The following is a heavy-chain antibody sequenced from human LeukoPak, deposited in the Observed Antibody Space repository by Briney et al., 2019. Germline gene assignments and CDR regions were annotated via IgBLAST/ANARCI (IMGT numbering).Heavy chain of an antibody. CDR3: ARTPGGSYAYYYYGMDV. J-gene: IGHJ6*04. CDR2: ISAYNGNT. CDR1: GYTFTSYG. Sequence: ASVKVSCKASGYTFTSYGISWVRQAPGQGLEWMGWISAYNGNTNYAQKLQGRVTMTTDTSTSTAYMELRSLRSDDTAVYYCARTPGGSYAYYYYGMDVWGKGTTATVSS. V-gene: IGHV1-18*04. D-gene: IGHD3-16*01.